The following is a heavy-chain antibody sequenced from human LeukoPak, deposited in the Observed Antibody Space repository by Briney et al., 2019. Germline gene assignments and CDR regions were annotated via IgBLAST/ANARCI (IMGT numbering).Heavy chain of an antibody. Sequence: PSETLSLTCAVYGGSFSGYYWSWIRQPPGKGLEWIGEINHSGSTNYNPSLKSRVTISVDTSKNQFSLKLSSVTAADTAVHYCARGYCSSTSCYTSYDFWSGYYKSANWFDPWGQGTLVTVSS. CDR2: INHSGST. V-gene: IGHV4-34*01. CDR1: GGSFSGYY. D-gene: IGHD2-2*02. J-gene: IGHJ5*02. CDR3: ARGYCSSTSCYTSYDFWSGYYKSANWFDP.